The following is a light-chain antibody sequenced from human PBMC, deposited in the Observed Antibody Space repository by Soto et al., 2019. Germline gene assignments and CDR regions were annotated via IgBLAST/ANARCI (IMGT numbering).Light chain of an antibody. CDR2: AAS. Sequence: AVQMTQSPSSLSTSVGDRVTITCRASQGIRNDLGWYQQKPGKAPKLLIYAASSLQSGVPSRFSGSGSGTDFTLTISSLQPEDFATYYCLQDYNYPYIFGQGTKVDIK. J-gene: IGKJ2*01. CDR3: LQDYNYPYI. V-gene: IGKV1-6*01. CDR1: QGIRND.